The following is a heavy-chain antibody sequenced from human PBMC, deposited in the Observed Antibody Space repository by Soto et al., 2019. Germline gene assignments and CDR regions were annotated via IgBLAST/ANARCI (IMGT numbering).Heavy chain of an antibody. Sequence: SETLSLTCTVSGGTISSYYWSWIRQPPGKGLEWIGYIYYSGSTNYNPSLKSRVTISVDTSKNQFSLKLSSVTAADTAVYYCARRYGSAFEIWGQGTMVTVSS. J-gene: IGHJ3*02. CDR2: IYYSGST. D-gene: IGHD3-10*01. V-gene: IGHV4-59*01. CDR3: ARRYGSAFEI. CDR1: GGTISSYY.